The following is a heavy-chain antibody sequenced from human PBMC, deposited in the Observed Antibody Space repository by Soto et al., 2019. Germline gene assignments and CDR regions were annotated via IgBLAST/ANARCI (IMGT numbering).Heavy chain of an antibody. V-gene: IGHV4-39*01. Sequence: QLQLQESGPGLVKPSETLSLTCTVSGGSISSSSYYWGWIRQPPGKGLEWIGSIYYSGSTYYNPSLKSRVTLSVDTSKNQFSLKLSSVTAADTAVYYCARREAAAGSFDPWGQGTLVTVSS. J-gene: IGHJ5*02. D-gene: IGHD6-13*01. CDR3: ARREAAAGSFDP. CDR1: GGSISSSSYY. CDR2: IYYSGST.